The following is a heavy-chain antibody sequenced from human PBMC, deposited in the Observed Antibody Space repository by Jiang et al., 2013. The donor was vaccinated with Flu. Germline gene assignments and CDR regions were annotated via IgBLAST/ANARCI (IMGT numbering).Heavy chain of an antibody. D-gene: IGHD3-22*01. Sequence: GAEVKKPGASVKLSCKTSGYTFTTYHMHWVRQAPGQGLEWMGIINPRGGGATYAQKFQDRLTMTTDTSTSTFYMEMRSLRSEDTAIYYCARGPYYYDTTDYTIDFDRWGQGTLVTVSS. CDR1: GYTFTTYH. CDR3: ARGPYYYDTTDYTIDFDR. CDR2: INPRGGGA. J-gene: IGHJ4*02. V-gene: IGHV1-46*01.